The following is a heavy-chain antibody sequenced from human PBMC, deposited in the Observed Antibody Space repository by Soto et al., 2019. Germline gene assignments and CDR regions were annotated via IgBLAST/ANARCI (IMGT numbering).Heavy chain of an antibody. J-gene: IGHJ4*02. CDR1: QITFSNYA. V-gene: IGHV3-23*01. CDR2: ISGSGDYT. Sequence: GGSLRLSCAASQITFSNYAMSWVRQAPGKGLEWVSAISGSGDYTYYADSVKGRFTISRDNSKNTLYLQMNSPRAEDTAVYYCARDHRYCSGPTCYLKCGYWGQGTQVTVSS. CDR3: ARDHRYCSGPTCYLKCGY. D-gene: IGHD2-2*01.